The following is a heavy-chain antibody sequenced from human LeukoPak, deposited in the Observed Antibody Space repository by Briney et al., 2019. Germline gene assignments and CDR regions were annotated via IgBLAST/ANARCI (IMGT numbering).Heavy chain of an antibody. J-gene: IGHJ4*02. CDR2: ISAYNGNT. D-gene: IGHD1-26*01. CDR3: ARDNFFGYSGSYYIY. CDR1: GYTFTSYG. Sequence: ASVKVSCKASGYTFTSYGISWVRQAPGQGLEWMGWISAYNGNTNYAQKFQGRVTMTTDTSTSTAYMELRSLRSDDTAVYYCARDNFFGYSGSYYIYWGQGTLVTVSS. V-gene: IGHV1-18*01.